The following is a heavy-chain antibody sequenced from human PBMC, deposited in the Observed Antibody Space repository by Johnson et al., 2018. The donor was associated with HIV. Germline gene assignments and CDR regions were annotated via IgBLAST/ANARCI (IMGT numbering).Heavy chain of an antibody. J-gene: IGHJ3*01. CDR1: GFAFRTYW. CDR2: IYNDGSRT. CDR3: AKVDCGGDTCAGYDPFDL. V-gene: IGHV3-74*03. D-gene: IGHD2-21*01. Sequence: VQLVESGGGLVQPGGSLRLSCAASGFAFRTYWMVWVRQVPGKRPVWVARIYNDGSRTTYADSVRGRFTISRDNAKYTVDLQMNSLRVEDTAVYSCAKVDCGGDTCAGYDPFDLWGQGTLVTVSS.